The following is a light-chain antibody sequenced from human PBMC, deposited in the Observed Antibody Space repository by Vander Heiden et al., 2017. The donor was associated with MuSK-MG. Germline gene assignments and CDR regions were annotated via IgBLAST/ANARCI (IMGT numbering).Light chain of an antibody. J-gene: IGLJ2*01. Sequence: QSVLTQPPSASGPPGQRVTISCSGRTSTIGSKTVNWYQQRPGTAPNLLIYSNNQRHSGVPDRFSGSKYGTSAALAISGLQAEDEADYYCAAWDDSRNGVVFGGGTKRTVL. CDR2: SNN. V-gene: IGLV1-44*01. CDR1: TSTIGSKT. CDR3: AAWDDSRNGVV.